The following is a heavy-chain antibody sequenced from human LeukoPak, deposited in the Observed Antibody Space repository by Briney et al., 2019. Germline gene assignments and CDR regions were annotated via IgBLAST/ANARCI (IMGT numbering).Heavy chain of an antibody. CDR2: IYHSGST. J-gene: IGHJ4*02. CDR3: VSSYSGSYLSYFDY. Sequence: SETLSLTCTVSGGSISSYYWSWIRQPPGKGLEWIGYIYHSGSTNYNPSLKSRVTISVDTSKNQFSLKLSSVAAADTAVYYCVSSYSGSYLSYFDYWGQGTLVTVSS. V-gene: IGHV4-59*01. D-gene: IGHD1-26*01. CDR1: GGSISSYY.